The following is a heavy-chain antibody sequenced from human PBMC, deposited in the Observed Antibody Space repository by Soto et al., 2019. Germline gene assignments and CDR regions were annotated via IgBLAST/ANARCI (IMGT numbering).Heavy chain of an antibody. V-gene: IGHV3-7*01. D-gene: IGHD1-1*01. CDR1: GFTFSSSW. J-gene: IGHJ6*04. CDR2: INEDGSEK. Sequence: EVQLVESGGGLVQPGGSLRLSCAASGFTFSSSWMSWVRQAPGKGLEWVGHINEDGSEKFYVDSLKGRFIISRDNAKNLLYLQLHRLRAEDTAVYYCARLYSTYWYENYSMDVWGNGTTVAVSS. CDR3: ARLYSTYWYENYSMDV.